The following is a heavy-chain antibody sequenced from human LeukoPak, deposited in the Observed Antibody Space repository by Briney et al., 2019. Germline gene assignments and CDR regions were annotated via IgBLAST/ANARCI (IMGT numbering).Heavy chain of an antibody. J-gene: IGHJ3*02. CDR3: ARRSGLTDAFDI. Sequence: ASVKVSCKASGYTFTSYWIGWVRQMPGKGLEWMGIIYPGDSDTKYIPAFQGQVTMSTDKSSSTAYLQWSSLKASDTAMYYCARRSGLTDAFDIWGQGTMVTVSS. D-gene: IGHD1-14*01. CDR2: IYPGDSDT. CDR1: GYTFTSYW. V-gene: IGHV5-51*01.